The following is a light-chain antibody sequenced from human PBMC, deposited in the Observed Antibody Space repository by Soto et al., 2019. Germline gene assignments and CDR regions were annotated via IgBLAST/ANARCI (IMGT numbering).Light chain of an antibody. Sequence: ILMTQSTVTLSVSPGDSATLSCRASQSIGSNLAWYQQKPGQAPRLLIYAASTRVTGLPGRFSGRGSGTEFTLTISDLQSEDFAIYYCQHYTNWPPITFGQGTRLEIK. CDR3: QHYTNWPPIT. CDR1: QSIGSN. J-gene: IGKJ5*01. V-gene: IGKV3-15*01. CDR2: AAS.